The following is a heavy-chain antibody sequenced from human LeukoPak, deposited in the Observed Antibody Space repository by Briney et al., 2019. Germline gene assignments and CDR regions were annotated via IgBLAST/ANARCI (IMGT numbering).Heavy chain of an antibody. CDR3: ANGKDFDY. Sequence: QAGGSLRLSCAASGFTFSSYAMHWVRQAPGKGLEWVAVISYDGSNKYYADSVKGRFTISRDNSKNTLYLQMNSLRAEDTAVYYCANGKDFDYWGQGTLVTVSS. CDR2: ISYDGSNK. D-gene: IGHD1-26*01. V-gene: IGHV3-30*04. J-gene: IGHJ4*02. CDR1: GFTFSSYA.